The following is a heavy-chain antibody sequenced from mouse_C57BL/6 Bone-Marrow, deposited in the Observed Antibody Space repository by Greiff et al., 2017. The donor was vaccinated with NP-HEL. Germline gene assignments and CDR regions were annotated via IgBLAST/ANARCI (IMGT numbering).Heavy chain of an antibody. J-gene: IGHJ4*01. CDR2: INPNNGGT. D-gene: IGHD1-1*01. V-gene: IGHV1-26*01. Sequence: EVQLQQSGPELVKPGASVKISCKASGYTFTDYYMNWVKQSHGKSLEWIGDINPNNGGTSYNQKFKGKATLTVDKSSSTAYKELRSMTSEDSAVYYGARRATVVAKPYAMDYWGQGTSVTVSS. CDR3: ARRATVVAKPYAMDY. CDR1: GYTFTDYY.